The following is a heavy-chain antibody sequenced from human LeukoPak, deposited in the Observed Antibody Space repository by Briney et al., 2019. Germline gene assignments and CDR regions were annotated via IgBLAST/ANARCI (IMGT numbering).Heavy chain of an antibody. CDR3: ARGLSGGFDY. V-gene: IGHV4-34*01. D-gene: IGHD1-26*01. CDR2: INHSGST. CDR1: GGSFSGYY. Sequence: SETLSLTCAVYGGSFSGYYWSWIRQPPGKGLEWIGEINHSGSTNYNPSLKSRVTISVDTSKNQFSLKLSSMTAADTAVYYCARGLSGGFDYWGQGTLVTVSS. J-gene: IGHJ4*02.